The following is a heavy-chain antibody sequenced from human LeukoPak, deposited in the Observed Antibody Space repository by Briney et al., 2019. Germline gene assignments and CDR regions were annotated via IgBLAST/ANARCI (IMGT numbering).Heavy chain of an antibody. J-gene: IGHJ4*02. D-gene: IGHD3-10*01. CDR2: ISSSGITI. Sequence: GGSLRLSCAASGFTFSSYEMNWVRQAPGKGLEWGSYISSSGITIYYADSVKGRFTISRDNAKNSLYLQMNSLRAEDTAVYYCARTLWEVRGVLDYWGQGTLVTVSS. CDR3: ARTLWEVRGVLDY. CDR1: GFTFSSYE. V-gene: IGHV3-48*03.